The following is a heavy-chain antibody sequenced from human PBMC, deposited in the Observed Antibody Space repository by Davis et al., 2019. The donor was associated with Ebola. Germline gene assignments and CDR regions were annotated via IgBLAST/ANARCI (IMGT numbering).Heavy chain of an antibody. D-gene: IGHD3-22*01. Sequence: PGGSLRLSCAASGFTFSSYNMHWVRQAPGKGLEWVSYISSSSSTIHYADSVRGRFTISRDNAKSSLYLQMNSLRDEDTAVYYCARGPDTSAPPDAFDIWSHGTMVTVSS. CDR1: GFTFSSYN. CDR2: ISSSSSTI. V-gene: IGHV3-48*02. J-gene: IGHJ3*02. CDR3: ARGPDTSAPPDAFDI.